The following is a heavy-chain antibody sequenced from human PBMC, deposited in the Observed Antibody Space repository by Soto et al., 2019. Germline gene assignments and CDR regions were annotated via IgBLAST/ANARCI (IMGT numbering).Heavy chain of an antibody. J-gene: IGHJ4*02. CDR3: VHSPWGAAPDY. CDR1: GFAVSVRGVG. D-gene: IGHD3-16*01. Sequence: YGSRTENATQTLTVTCTLSGFAVSVRGVGVGWIRQPPGKALEWLGIIYWNDDKQYNPSLKSRLAITKDTSKNQVVVTMTNLDPVDTAXYYCVHSPWGAAPDYWGQGTVVTVSS. V-gene: IGHV2-5*01. CDR2: IYWNDDK.